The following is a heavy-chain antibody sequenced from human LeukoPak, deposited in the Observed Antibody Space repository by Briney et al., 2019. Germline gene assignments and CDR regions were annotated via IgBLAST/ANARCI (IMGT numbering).Heavy chain of an antibody. V-gene: IGHV1-46*01. D-gene: IGHD3-10*01. CDR1: GYTFTGYY. J-gene: IGHJ4*02. CDR3: ARDRGPIYGSGSYFDY. CDR2: INPSGGST. Sequence: ASVKVSCKASGYTFTGYYMHWVRQAPGQGLEWMGIINPSGGSTSYAQKFQGRVTMTRDTSTSTVYMELSSLRSEDTAVYYCARDRGPIYGSGSYFDYWGQGTLVTVSS.